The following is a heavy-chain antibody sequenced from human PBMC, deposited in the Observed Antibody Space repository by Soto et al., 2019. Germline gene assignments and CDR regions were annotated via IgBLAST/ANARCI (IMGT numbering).Heavy chain of an antibody. V-gene: IGHV4-39*01. CDR2: IFFTGNI. CDR3: ASRHCSRGSCYNPGVDS. CDR1: GASLSSISYY. Sequence: KTSETLSLTCTVSGASLSSISYYWGWIRQPPGKGLEWVGSIFFTGNIYYNPSLKSRVTISVDTSRNQFSLMVNSVTAADTAVYYCASRHCSRGSCYNPGVDSWGQGALVTVS. D-gene: IGHD2-15*01. J-gene: IGHJ4*02.